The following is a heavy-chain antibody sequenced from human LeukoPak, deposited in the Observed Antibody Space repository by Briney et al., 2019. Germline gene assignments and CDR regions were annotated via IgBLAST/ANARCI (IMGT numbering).Heavy chain of an antibody. CDR2: INSDGSRT. Sequence: PGGSLRLSCAASGFTFSSNWMHWVRQTPGKGLVWVSAINSDGSRTSYADSVKGRFIISRDNAKNTLYLQMDSLRVEDTAVYYCTRDGQQLIPLDYWGQGSLVTVSS. CDR3: TRDGQQLIPLDY. D-gene: IGHD6-13*01. J-gene: IGHJ4*02. V-gene: IGHV3-74*01. CDR1: GFTFSSNW.